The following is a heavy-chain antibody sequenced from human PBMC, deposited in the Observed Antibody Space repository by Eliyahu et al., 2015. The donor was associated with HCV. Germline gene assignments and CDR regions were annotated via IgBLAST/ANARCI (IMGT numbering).Heavy chain of an antibody. Sequence: EVKLVESGGNLVQPGRSLRLSCAASGFAFDEYAMHWVRQAPGKGLGWVSGITWNSGSTGYAASVQGRFIISRDNANNSLYLQMNTLRPEDTALYYCAKVNRHFDSTEAFDIWGQGTMVTVSS. CDR2: ITWNSGST. J-gene: IGHJ3*02. CDR1: GFAFDEYA. V-gene: IGHV3-9*01. CDR3: AKVNRHFDSTEAFDI. D-gene: IGHD3-9*01.